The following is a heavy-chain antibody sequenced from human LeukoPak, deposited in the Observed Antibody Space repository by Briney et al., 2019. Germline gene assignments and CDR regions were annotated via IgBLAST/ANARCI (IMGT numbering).Heavy chain of an antibody. V-gene: IGHV3-30*03. Sequence: PGGSLRLSCAVSGFTFSNYGMVWVRQAPGKGLEWGAFIASDGGNKNYADSVRGRFTISRDNSKNTLYLQMNSLRAEDTAVYYCARNYEGLSWWGQGTLVTVSS. CDR3: ARNYEGLSW. CDR2: IASDGGNK. CDR1: GFTFSNYG. D-gene: IGHD3-3*01. J-gene: IGHJ4*02.